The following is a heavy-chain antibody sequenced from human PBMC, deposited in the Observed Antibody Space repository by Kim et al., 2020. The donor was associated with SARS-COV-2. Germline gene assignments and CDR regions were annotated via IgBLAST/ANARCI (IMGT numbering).Heavy chain of an antibody. Sequence: SVKVSCKASGGTFSSYAISWVRQAPGQGLEWMGRIIPILGIANYAQKFQGRVTITADKSASTAYMELSSLRSEDTAVYYCASPGMGSGSYWYFDYWGQGTLVTVSS. CDR3: ASPGMGSGSYWYFDY. J-gene: IGHJ4*02. CDR1: GGTFSSYA. D-gene: IGHD3-10*01. CDR2: IIPILGIA. V-gene: IGHV1-69*04.